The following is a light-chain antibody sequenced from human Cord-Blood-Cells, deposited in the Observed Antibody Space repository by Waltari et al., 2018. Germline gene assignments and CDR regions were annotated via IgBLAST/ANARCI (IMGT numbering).Light chain of an antibody. Sequence: QSALTQPVSVSGSPGQSITISCTGTSSDVGSYKLVSWYQQHPGKAPKHMIYEGSKRPSGVSNRFSGSKSGNTASLIISGLQAEDEADYYCCSYAGSSTYVCGTGTKVTVL. CDR2: EGS. V-gene: IGLV2-23*01. CDR3: CSYAGSSTYV. J-gene: IGLJ1*01. CDR1: SSDVGSYKL.